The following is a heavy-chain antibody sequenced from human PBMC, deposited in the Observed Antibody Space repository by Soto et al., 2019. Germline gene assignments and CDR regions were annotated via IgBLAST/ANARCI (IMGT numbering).Heavy chain of an antibody. Sequence: GGSLRLSCAASGFTFSSDRMNWVRQAPGKGLEWVSSISSSSSYIYFADSVKGRFTISRDNAKNSLYLQMNSLRAEDTAVYYCTTDSYSSITIVRFDYRGHGTLVTVSS. V-gene: IGHV3-21*01. CDR2: ISSSSSYI. CDR3: TTDSYSSITIVRFDY. CDR1: GFTFSSDR. D-gene: IGHD2-2*01. J-gene: IGHJ4*01.